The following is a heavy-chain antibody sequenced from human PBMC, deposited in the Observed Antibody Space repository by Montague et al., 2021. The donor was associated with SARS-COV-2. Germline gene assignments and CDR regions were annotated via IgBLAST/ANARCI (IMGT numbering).Heavy chain of an antibody. CDR3: ARGRNSAGYSYYHLDF. CDR1: GGSISSYN. Sequence: SETLSLTCTVSGGSISSYNWSWIRQPPGKGLQWIGSMYNSETTSYNPSLKSRVTISVDTSKKQFSLRLSSVTAADTAVYFCARGRNSAGYSYYHLDFWGQGTMVTVSS. J-gene: IGHJ4*02. V-gene: IGHV4-59*12. CDR2: MYNSETT. D-gene: IGHD2-21*01.